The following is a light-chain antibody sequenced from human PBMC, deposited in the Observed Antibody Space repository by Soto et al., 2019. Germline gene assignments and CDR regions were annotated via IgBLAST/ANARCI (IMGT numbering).Light chain of an antibody. CDR2: DAS. V-gene: IGKV1-33*01. CDR3: QQYDHGPSFT. J-gene: IGKJ5*01. CDR1: QDISTY. Sequence: DIQMTQSPSSLSASVGDRVTITCQASQDISTYLNWYQQKPGKAPKLLIYDASNLETGVPARFSGSGSGSDFTLTISSLQPEDMATYYCQQYDHGPSFTFGQGTRL.